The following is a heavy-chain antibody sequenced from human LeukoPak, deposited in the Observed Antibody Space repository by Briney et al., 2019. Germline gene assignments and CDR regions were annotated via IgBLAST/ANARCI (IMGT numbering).Heavy chain of an antibody. CDR2: INPSGGST. CDR1: GYTSTTYY. D-gene: IGHD1-1*01. J-gene: IGHJ4*02. CDR3: AREQLVGTYYFDF. V-gene: IGHV1-46*01. Sequence: ASVRVSCKASGYTSTTYYIHWVRQAPGQGLEWMGVINPSGGSTSYAQKFQGRVSLTRDTSTSTVYMELSSLRSEDTAVYYCAREQLVGTYYFDFWGQGTLVTVSS.